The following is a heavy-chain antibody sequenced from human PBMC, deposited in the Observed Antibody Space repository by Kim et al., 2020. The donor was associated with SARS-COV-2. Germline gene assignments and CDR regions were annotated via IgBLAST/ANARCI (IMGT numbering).Heavy chain of an antibody. D-gene: IGHD6-6*01. V-gene: IGHV1-18*01. J-gene: IGHJ4*02. CDR3: ARESIAARPDYFDY. Sequence: PTLQGRVTMTTDTSTSTAYMELRSLRSDDTAVYYCARESIAARPDYFDYWGQGTLVTVSS.